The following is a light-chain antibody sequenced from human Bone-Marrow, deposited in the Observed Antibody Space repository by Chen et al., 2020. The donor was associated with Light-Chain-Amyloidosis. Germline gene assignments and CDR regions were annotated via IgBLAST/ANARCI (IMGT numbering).Light chain of an antibody. Sequence: SYELTQPPSVSVSPGQTARITCSGDDLPTKYAYWYQQKPGQAPVLVTHRDTEMPSGISERFSGSSSGTTATLTISGVQAEDEADYHCQSADSSGTYEVIFGGGTKLTVL. CDR2: RDT. V-gene: IGLV3-25*03. CDR1: DLPTKY. CDR3: QSADSSGTYEVI. J-gene: IGLJ2*01.